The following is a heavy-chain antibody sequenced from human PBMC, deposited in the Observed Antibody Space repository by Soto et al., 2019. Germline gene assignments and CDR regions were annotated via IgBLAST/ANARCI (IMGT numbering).Heavy chain of an antibody. V-gene: IGHV1-18*01. Sequence: QVQLVQSGAEVKKPGASVKVSCKASGYTFTSYGISWVRQAPGQGLEWMGWINPYNGNTNYAQKLQGRVTMTTDTSTNTADMELRSLRSDATAVYYCARDWFGIDYWGQGTLVTVSS. CDR3: ARDWFGIDY. CDR1: GYTFTSYG. J-gene: IGHJ4*02. D-gene: IGHD3-16*01. CDR2: INPYNGNT.